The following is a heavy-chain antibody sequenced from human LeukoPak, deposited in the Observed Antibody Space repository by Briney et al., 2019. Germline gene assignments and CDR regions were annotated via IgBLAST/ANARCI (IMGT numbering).Heavy chain of an antibody. J-gene: IGHJ5*02. CDR2: ISAYNGNT. CDR3: AVLRFLEWLSP. D-gene: IGHD3-3*01. Sequence: GASVKVSCKASGYTFTSYGIIWVRQAPGQGLEWMGWISAYNGNTNYAQKLQGRVTMTTDTSTSTAYMELRSLRSDDTAVYYCAVLRFLEWLSPWGQGTLVTVSS. CDR1: GYTFTSYG. V-gene: IGHV1-18*01.